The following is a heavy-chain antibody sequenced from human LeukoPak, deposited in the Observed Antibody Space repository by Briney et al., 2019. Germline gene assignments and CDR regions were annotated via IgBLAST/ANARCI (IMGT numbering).Heavy chain of an antibody. CDR2: IYYSGST. CDR1: GGSISSYY. D-gene: IGHD2-15*01. Sequence: PSETLSLTCTVSGGSISSYYWSWIRQPPGKGLEWIGYIYYSGSTYYNPSLKSRVTISVDTSKNQFSLKLSSVTAADTAVYYCARHGWQAHFDYWGQGTLVTVSS. V-gene: IGHV4-59*08. J-gene: IGHJ4*02. CDR3: ARHGWQAHFDY.